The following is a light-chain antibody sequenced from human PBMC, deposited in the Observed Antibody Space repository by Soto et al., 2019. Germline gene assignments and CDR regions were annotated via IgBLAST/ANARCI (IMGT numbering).Light chain of an antibody. CDR3: QQYGSWT. Sequence: EIVLTQSPGTLSVSPGERATLSCRASQTINSDYLAWYQQKPCQAPSLLIYGTSSRATGIPDRFSGSGSGTDFTLTISRLEPEDSAIYYCQQYGSWTFGQGTKVEIK. CDR2: GTS. J-gene: IGKJ1*01. CDR1: QTINSDY. V-gene: IGKV3-20*01.